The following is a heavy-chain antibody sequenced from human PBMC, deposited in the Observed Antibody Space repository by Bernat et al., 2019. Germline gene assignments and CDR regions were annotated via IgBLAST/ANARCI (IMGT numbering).Heavy chain of an antibody. D-gene: IGHD2-15*01. J-gene: IGHJ3*02. CDR2: ISGSGGSK. V-gene: IGHV3-23*01. Sequence: EVQLLESGGGLVQPGGSLRLSCAASGFTFSSYDMSWVRQAPGKGLEWVAAISGSGGSKYYADSVKGRFTISRDNSKNSLSLQMNNLRAEDTAVYYFSKWIGWQQTPPVDIWGQGTMVTVSS. CDR1: GFTFSSYD. CDR3: SKWIGWQQTPPVDI.